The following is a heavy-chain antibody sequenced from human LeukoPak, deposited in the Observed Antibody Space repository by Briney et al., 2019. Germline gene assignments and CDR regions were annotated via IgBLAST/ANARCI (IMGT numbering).Heavy chain of an antibody. CDR3: ARCQVATISGYYSMDV. Sequence: GGSLRLSCAASGFTFSNYVIHWVRQAPGKGLEWVAVISYDGSKKYYADSVKGRFTISRDNSKNTLYLQMNSLRAEDTAVYYCARCQVATISGYYSMDVWGKGTTVTISS. CDR1: GFTFSNYV. V-gene: IGHV3-30-3*01. D-gene: IGHD5-12*01. J-gene: IGHJ6*03. CDR2: ISYDGSKK.